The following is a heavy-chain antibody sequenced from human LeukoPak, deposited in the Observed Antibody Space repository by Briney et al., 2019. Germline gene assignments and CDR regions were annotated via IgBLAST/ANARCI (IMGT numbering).Heavy chain of an antibody. J-gene: IGHJ4*02. CDR1: GGSISSSSYY. CDR2: FYYSGST. V-gene: IGHV4-39*01. Sequence: SETLSLTCTVSGGSISSSSYYCGWIRQPPGRGLERIGSFYYSGSTYYNPSLKSRVTISVDSSKNQFSLKLSSVTAADTAVYYCARHYYDSSGYNRGYHYWGQGTLVTVSS. D-gene: IGHD3-22*01. CDR3: ARHYYDSSGYNRGYHY.